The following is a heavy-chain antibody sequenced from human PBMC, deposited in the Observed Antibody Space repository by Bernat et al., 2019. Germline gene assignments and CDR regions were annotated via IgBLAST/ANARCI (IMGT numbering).Heavy chain of an antibody. V-gene: IGHV3-30*18. Sequence: QVQRGEGGGGGGKPGRSLRLSWEGRGVTFSSYGMHWVRQAPGKGLEWVAVISYDGSNKYYADSVKGRFTISRDNSKNTLYLQMNSLRAEDTAVYYCAKVSESYDILTGYRDNWFDPWGQGTLVTVSS. D-gene: IGHD3-9*01. J-gene: IGHJ5*02. CDR2: ISYDGSNK. CDR1: GVTFSSYG. CDR3: AKVSESYDILTGYRDNWFDP.